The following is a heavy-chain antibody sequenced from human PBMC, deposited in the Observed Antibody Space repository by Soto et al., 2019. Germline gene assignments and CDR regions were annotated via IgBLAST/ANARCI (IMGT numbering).Heavy chain of an antibody. CDR2: IYHGLSI. D-gene: IGHD3-16*01. Sequence: QVQLQQWGAGLLKPSETLSLTCAVYNGSFSGYYWTWIRQPPGKGLEWIGEIYHGLSIVYNPSLESRVTISGDSSKNQFSLKLSSVTAADTAVYYCARHGGYYFDYWGQGTLVTVSS. CDR3: ARHGGYYFDY. CDR1: NGSFSGYY. J-gene: IGHJ4*02. V-gene: IGHV4-34*01.